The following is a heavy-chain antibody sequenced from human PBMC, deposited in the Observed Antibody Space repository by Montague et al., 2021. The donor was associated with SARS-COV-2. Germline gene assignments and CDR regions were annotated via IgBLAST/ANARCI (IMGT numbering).Heavy chain of an antibody. D-gene: IGHD3-9*01. CDR1: GFSLSTSGMR. Sequence: PPLVKPTQTLTLTCTLSGFSLSTSGMRASWIRQPPGKALEWLAXXXWXXXKFXSPSLKTRLTISKDTSKNQVVLTMTNMDPVDTATYYCARSYYDILTNYYDAFDIWGQGTMVTVSS. V-gene: IGHV2-70*04. CDR2: XXWXXXK. J-gene: IGHJ3*02. CDR3: ARSYYDILTNYYDAFDI.